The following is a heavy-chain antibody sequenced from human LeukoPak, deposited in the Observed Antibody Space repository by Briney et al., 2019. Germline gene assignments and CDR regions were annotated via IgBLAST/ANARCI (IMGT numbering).Heavy chain of an antibody. CDR2: ISYSGPT. D-gene: IGHD1-26*01. CDR1: GGSISSSSYY. V-gene: IGHV4-39*07. J-gene: IGHJ4*02. CDR3: ARGGAVGATRTFDY. Sequence: PSETLSLTCTVSGGSISSSSYYWGWIRQPPGKGLEWIGTISYSGPTYYNPSLKSRVTISVDTSKNQFSLKLSSVTAADTAVYYCARGGAVGATRTFDYWGQGTLVSVSS.